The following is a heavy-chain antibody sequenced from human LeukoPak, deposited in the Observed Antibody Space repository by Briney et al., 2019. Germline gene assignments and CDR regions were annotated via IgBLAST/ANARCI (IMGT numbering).Heavy chain of an antibody. D-gene: IGHD3-10*01. CDR2: IYYSRST. J-gene: IGHJ5*02. CDR3: ARHGSSAYYYGSGSPIPFDP. CDR1: AGSISSYY. Sequence: SETLSLTCTASAGSISSYYWSWIRQPPGKGLQGIGSIYYSRSTNYNPSHKIQVTISIDTAKNQFSLKLSSVTAAEPAVYYRARHGSSAYYYGSGSPIPFDPGGQGTLVTVSS. V-gene: IGHV4-59*08.